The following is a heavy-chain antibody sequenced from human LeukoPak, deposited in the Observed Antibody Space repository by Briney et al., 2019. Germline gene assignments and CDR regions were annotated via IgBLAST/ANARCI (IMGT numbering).Heavy chain of an antibody. CDR2: LYYTGSA. CDR1: GGSISSSSYY. V-gene: IGHV4-39*01. D-gene: IGHD6-19*01. CDR3: ASSSSGWLY. J-gene: IGHJ4*02. Sequence: SETLSLTCTVSGGSISSSSYYWGWIRQPPGKGLEWIGSLYYTGSAYYNPSLKSRVTISVDTSKNQFSLRLSSMTAADTAVYFCASSSSGWLYWGQGTLVTVSS.